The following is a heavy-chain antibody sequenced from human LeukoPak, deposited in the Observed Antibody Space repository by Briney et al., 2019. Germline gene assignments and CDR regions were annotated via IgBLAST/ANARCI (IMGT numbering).Heavy chain of an antibody. V-gene: IGHV3-9*01. CDR2: ISWNSGSI. D-gene: IGHD6-19*01. J-gene: IGHJ4*02. CDR3: AKESGWYRGYFDY. Sequence: GRSLRLSCAASGFTFDDYAMLWVRQAPGQGLEWVSGISWNSGSIGYADSVKGRFTISRDNAKNSLYLQMNSLRAEDTALYYCAKESGWYRGYFDYWGQGTLVTVSS. CDR1: GFTFDDYA.